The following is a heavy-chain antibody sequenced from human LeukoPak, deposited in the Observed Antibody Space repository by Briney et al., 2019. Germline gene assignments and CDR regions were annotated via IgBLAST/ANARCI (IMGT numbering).Heavy chain of an antibody. D-gene: IGHD3-22*01. J-gene: IGHJ1*01. Sequence: PSETLSLTCAVYGGSFSGYYWSWIRQPPGKGLEWIGEINHSGSTNYNPSLKSRVTISVDTSKNQFSLKLSSVTAADTAVYYCAGRGDDSSGIGNFQHWGQGTLVTVSS. V-gene: IGHV4-34*01. CDR3: AGRGDDSSGIGNFQH. CDR2: INHSGST. CDR1: GGSFSGYY.